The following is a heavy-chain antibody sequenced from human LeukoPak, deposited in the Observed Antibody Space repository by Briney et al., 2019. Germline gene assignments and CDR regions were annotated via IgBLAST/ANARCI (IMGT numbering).Heavy chain of an antibody. J-gene: IGHJ6*02. Sequence: PGGSLRLACAAYGFTLSSNYMSWVRQARGRGLGWDSGIYSGGSTCYADSVQGRFTISRDNSNSPLELQMNSLRAEGTAVIYGARHVRGVMDYYYGMDVWGQGTTVTVSS. CDR2: IYSGGST. D-gene: IGHD3-10*02. CDR3: ARHVRGVMDYYYGMDV. V-gene: IGHV3-53*01. CDR1: GFTLSSNY.